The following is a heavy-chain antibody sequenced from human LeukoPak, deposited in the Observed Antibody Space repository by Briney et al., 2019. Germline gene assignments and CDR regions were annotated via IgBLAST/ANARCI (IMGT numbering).Heavy chain of an antibody. Sequence: GGSLRLSCAASGFTFSSYWMHWVRQAPGKGLVWVSRINSDGSSTSYADSVKGRFTISRDNAKNTLYLQMNSLRAEDTAVYYCAREPVYDYVLGSYRYNYFYYWGQGTLVTVSS. D-gene: IGHD3-16*02. CDR3: AREPVYDYVLGSYRYNYFYY. CDR2: INSDGSST. CDR1: GFTFSSYW. J-gene: IGHJ4*02. V-gene: IGHV3-74*01.